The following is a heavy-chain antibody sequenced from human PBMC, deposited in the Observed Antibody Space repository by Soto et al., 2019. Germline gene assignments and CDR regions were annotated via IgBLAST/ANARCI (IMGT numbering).Heavy chain of an antibody. CDR1: GGSVNTGDNY. CDR2: IYHTGNT. V-gene: IGHV4-30-4*01. CDR3: VRELLDGMDV. J-gene: IGHJ6*02. Sequence: HVQLHQSGPRLVKPSQTLSLECSVIGGSVNTGDNYWSWVRPSPGRGLEWIGYIYHTGNTFYNPALENRVTMSVDASKNKFSLTLTSVTAADTADYFCVRELLDGMDVWGHGNNVTVS.